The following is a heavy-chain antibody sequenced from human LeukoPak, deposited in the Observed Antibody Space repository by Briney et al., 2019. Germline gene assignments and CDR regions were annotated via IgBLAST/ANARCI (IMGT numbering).Heavy chain of an antibody. J-gene: IGHJ4*02. CDR3: ARDRYGDYHFDY. CDR1: GGSISSGDYY. V-gene: IGHV4-61*08. Sequence: PSQTLSLTCTVSGGSISSGDYYWGWIRQPPGKGLERIGYIYYSGSTNYNPSLKSRVTISVDTSKNQFSLKLSSVTAADTAVYYCARDRYGDYHFDYWGQGTLVTVSS. CDR2: IYYSGST. D-gene: IGHD4-17*01.